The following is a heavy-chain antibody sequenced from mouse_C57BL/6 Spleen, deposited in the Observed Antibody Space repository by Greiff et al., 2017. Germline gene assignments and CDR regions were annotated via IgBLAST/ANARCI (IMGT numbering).Heavy chain of an antibody. Sequence: QVQLQQPGAELVMPGASVKLSCKASGYTFTSYWMHWVKQRPGQGLEWTGEIDPSDSYTNYNQKFKGKSTLTVDKSSSTAYMQLSSLTSEDSAVYYCARYDHGDYYAMDYWGQGTSVTVSS. D-gene: IGHD2-4*01. J-gene: IGHJ4*01. CDR2: IDPSDSYT. CDR1: GYTFTSYW. V-gene: IGHV1-69*01. CDR3: ARYDHGDYYAMDY.